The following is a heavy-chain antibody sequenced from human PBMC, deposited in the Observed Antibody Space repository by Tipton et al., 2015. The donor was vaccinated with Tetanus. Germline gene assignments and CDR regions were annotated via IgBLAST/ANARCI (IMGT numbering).Heavy chain of an antibody. CDR1: GGSISGPNW. V-gene: IGHV4-4*01. J-gene: IGHJ3*01. CDR2: DVVGDS. Sequence: SLRLSCAVTGGSISGPNWWRWVRQIPGKGLEWIGEDVVGDSNYNPSLKSRVTISLDKSKNEISLRLRSVTAADTALYFCARHMAEHDTRYFDLWGQGTKVTVSS. CDR3: ARHMAEHDTRYFDL. D-gene: IGHD3-16*02.